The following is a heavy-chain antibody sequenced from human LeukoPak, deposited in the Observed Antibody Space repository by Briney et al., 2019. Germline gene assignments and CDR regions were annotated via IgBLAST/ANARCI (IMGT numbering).Heavy chain of an antibody. CDR1: GGSISSSSYY. J-gene: IGHJ4*02. CDR2: IYYSGST. D-gene: IGHD6-6*01. CDR3: AREQSSSTSRCLDY. Sequence: PSETLSLTCTVSGGSISSSSYYWGWIRQPPGKGLEWIGSIYYSGSTYYNPSLKSRVTISVDTSKNQFSLKLSSVTAADTAVYYCAREQSSSTSRCLDYWGQGTLVTVSS. V-gene: IGHV4-39*07.